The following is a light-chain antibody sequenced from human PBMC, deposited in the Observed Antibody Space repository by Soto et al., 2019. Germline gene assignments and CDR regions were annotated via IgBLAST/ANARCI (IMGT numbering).Light chain of an antibody. CDR1: SRDVGGYNY. CDR2: DVS. Sequence: QSALTQPRSVSGSPGQSVTISCTGTSRDVGGYNYVSWYQQHPGKAPKLMIYDVSKRPSGVPDRFSGSKSGNTASLTISGLQAEDEADYYCCSYASSYTLVFGGGTKLTVL. CDR3: CSYASSYTLV. J-gene: IGLJ2*01. V-gene: IGLV2-11*01.